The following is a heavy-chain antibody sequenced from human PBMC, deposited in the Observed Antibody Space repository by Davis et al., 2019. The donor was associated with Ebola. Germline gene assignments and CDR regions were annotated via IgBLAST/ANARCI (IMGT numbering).Heavy chain of an antibody. V-gene: IGHV3-30*18. CDR3: AKGPYSSTWRDWFDP. D-gene: IGHD6-13*01. CDR1: EFTFSSYG. Sequence: GESLKISCAASEFTFSSYGMHWVRQAPGKGLEWVALISYDGRNKYYADSVKGRFTISRDNSKNTLYLQMNSLRAEDTAVYYCAKGPYSSTWRDWFDPWGQGTLVTVSS. J-gene: IGHJ5*02. CDR2: ISYDGRNK.